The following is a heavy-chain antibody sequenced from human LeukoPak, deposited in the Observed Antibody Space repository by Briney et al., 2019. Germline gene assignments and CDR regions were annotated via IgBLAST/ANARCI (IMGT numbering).Heavy chain of an antibody. CDR3: ARDFVAAGPDY. V-gene: IGHV3-74*01. Sequence: GGSLRLSCAASGFTFSSYWMHWVRQAPGKWLVWVSRINSDGSSTSYADSVKGRFTISRDNAKNMLYLHMNSLRAEDTAVYYCARDFVAAGPDYWGQGTLVTVSS. D-gene: IGHD6-13*01. J-gene: IGHJ4*02. CDR2: INSDGSST. CDR1: GFTFSSYW.